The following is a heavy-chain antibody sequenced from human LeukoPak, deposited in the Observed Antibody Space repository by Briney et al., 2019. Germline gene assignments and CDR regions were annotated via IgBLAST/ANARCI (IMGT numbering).Heavy chain of an antibody. J-gene: IGHJ3*02. Sequence: SVKVSCKASGGTFSSYAISWVRPAPGQGLEWMGGIIPIFGTANYAQKFQGRVTITADESTSTAYMELSSLRSEDTAVYYCARDRGGYQGTTGAFDIWGQGTMVTVSS. CDR3: ARDRGGYQGTTGAFDI. CDR2: IIPIFGTA. V-gene: IGHV1-69*13. D-gene: IGHD1-7*01. CDR1: GGTFSSYA.